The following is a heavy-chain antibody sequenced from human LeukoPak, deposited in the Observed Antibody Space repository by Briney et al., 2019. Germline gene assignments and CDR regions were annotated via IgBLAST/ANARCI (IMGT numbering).Heavy chain of an antibody. CDR2: INHSTST. Sequence: SETLFLTCAAYGGSFSGYYWSWIRQPPGKGLEWGGEINHSTSTNTTPSLKSRSTTSVDTPTNQLSLKRSSVTAADTAVYYCAKEEPYYYYARDAFDIWGQGTMVTVSS. CDR3: AKEEPYYYYARDAFDI. D-gene: IGHD3-22*01. J-gene: IGHJ3*02. V-gene: IGHV4-34*04. CDR1: GGSFSGYY.